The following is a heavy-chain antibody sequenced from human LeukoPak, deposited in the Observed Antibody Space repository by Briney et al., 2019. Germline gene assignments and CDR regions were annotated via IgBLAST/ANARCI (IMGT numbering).Heavy chain of an antibody. V-gene: IGHV1-69*04. CDR1: GGTSNSHA. J-gene: IGHJ4*02. D-gene: IGHD3-22*01. CDR2: IIPNLGTT. Sequence: SVKVSCKASGGTSNSHAISWVRQAPGQGLEWMGRIIPNLGTTNRAQNFQDRVTLTADKSTNTACMELTSLTSDDTAVYYCATTNDGGGYQWGDFFDFWGQGTLVTVSS. CDR3: ATTNDGGGYQWGDFFDF.